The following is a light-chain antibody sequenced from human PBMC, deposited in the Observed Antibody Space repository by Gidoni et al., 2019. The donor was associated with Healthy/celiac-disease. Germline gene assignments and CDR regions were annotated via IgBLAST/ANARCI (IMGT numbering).Light chain of an antibody. J-gene: IGLJ1*01. CDR3: AAWDDSLNGYV. CDR1: SSNIGSNT. Sequence: QSVLTHPPSASGTPGQRVTIPCSGSSSNIGSNTVNWYQQLPGTAPKLLIYSNNQQPSGVPDRFSGSKSGTSASLAISGLQSEDEADYYCAAWDDSLNGYVFGTGTKVTVL. CDR2: SNN. V-gene: IGLV1-44*01.